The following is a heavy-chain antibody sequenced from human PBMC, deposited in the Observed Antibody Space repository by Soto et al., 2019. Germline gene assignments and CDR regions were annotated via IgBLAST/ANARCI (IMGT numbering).Heavy chain of an antibody. J-gene: IGHJ4*02. CDR2: ISGSGGRS. D-gene: IGHD3-16*01. V-gene: IGHV3-23*01. Sequence: EVQLLDSGGGLVQPGGSLRLSCAASGFTFSNYAMTWVRQGPGKGLEWVSGISGSGGRSYYADSVKGRFTISRDNSKSTLSLHMNSLRAEDTAVYYCAKAYFVWSSEQPYYFDYWGQGTLVTVSS. CDR1: GFTFSNYA. CDR3: AKAYFVWSSEQPYYFDY.